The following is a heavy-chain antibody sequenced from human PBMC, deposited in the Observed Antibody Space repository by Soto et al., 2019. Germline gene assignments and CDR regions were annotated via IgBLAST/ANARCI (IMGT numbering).Heavy chain of an antibody. D-gene: IGHD2-2*01. J-gene: IGHJ6*02. V-gene: IGHV1-69*13. CDR3: AKSNIVVVPAAIEVEDYYYGMDV. CDR2: IIPIFGTA. CDR1: GGTFSSYA. Sequence: GASVKVSCKASGGTFSSYAISWVRQAPGHGLEWMGGIIPIFGTANYAQKFQGRVTITADESTSTAYMELSSLRSEDTAVYYCAKSNIVVVPAAIEVEDYYYGMDVWGQGTTVTVSS.